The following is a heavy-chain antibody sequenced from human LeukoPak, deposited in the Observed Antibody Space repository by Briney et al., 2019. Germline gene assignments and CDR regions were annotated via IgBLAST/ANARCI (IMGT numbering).Heavy chain of an antibody. CDR1: GFTFSSYA. Sequence: GGSLRLSCTAPGFTFSSYAIHWIRQAPGKGLEWVALVWHDGSNRYYADSVKGRFTISRDNSKNTVYLQMNSLRAEDTAVYYCARAYCSSTSCYHPPYYYGMDVWGQGTTVTVSS. V-gene: IGHV3-33*01. D-gene: IGHD2-2*01. CDR3: ARAYCSSTSCYHPPYYYGMDV. CDR2: VWHDGSNR. J-gene: IGHJ6*02.